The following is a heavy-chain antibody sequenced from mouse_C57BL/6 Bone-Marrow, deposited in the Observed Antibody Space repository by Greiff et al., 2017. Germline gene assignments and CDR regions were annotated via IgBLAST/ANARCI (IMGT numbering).Heavy chain of an antibody. Sequence: QVHVKQSGPELVKPGASVKLSCKASGYTFTSYDINWVKQRPGQGLEWIGWSYPRDGSTKYNEKFKGKATLTVDTSSSTAYMELHSLTSEDSAVYFFARDDGSSYWYFDVWGTGTTVTVSS. CDR2: SYPRDGST. CDR3: ARDDGSSYWYFDV. D-gene: IGHD1-1*01. V-gene: IGHV1-85*01. CDR1: GYTFTSYD. J-gene: IGHJ1*03.